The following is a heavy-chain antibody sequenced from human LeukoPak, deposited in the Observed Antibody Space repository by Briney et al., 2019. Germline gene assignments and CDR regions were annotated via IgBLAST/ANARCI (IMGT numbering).Heavy chain of an antibody. Sequence: PGAYLRLSCVGSGFTFSNYAMSWVRQAPGKGLEWVSAISGSGGATYYADSVKGRFTISRDNSRNTLYLQMNSLRAEDTAVYYCAKDCSFWGQGTLVTVSS. CDR3: AKDCSF. V-gene: IGHV3-23*01. J-gene: IGHJ4*02. CDR2: ISGSGGAT. CDR1: GFTFSNYA. D-gene: IGHD2-15*01.